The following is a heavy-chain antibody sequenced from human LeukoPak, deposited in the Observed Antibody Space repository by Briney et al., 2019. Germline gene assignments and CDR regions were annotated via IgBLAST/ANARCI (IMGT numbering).Heavy chain of an antibody. Sequence: GESLQISCKASGYSFTNYWISWGRQMPGKGLEWMGRIDPSDSYTKYSTSFEGHVTISVDKSISTAFLQWNSLKASDNAMYYCATGASKVTTDFANYWGQGTLVAVSS. D-gene: IGHD4-17*01. CDR1: GYSFTNYW. CDR2: IDPSDSYT. V-gene: IGHV5-10-1*01. J-gene: IGHJ4*02. CDR3: ATGASKVTTDFANY.